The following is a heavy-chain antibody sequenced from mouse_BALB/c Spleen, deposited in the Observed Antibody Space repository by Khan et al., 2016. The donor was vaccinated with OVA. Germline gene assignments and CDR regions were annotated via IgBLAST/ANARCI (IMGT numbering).Heavy chain of an antibody. CDR3: TTIYRSVFAY. Sequence: VQLQQPGPELVRPGASVKISCKASGYSFTGYFMNWVMQSHGKSLEWIGRINPNIGKTYYNQRFKDKATLTVDKSSSTAYMELRSLASEDSAVYYCTTIYRSVFAYWGQGTMLTVSA. CDR2: INPNIGKT. J-gene: IGHJ2*01. V-gene: IGHV1-20*02. CDR1: GYSFTGYF. D-gene: IGHD1-1*01.